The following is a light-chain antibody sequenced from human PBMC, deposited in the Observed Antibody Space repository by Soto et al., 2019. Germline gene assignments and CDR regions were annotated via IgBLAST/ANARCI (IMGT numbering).Light chain of an antibody. CDR2: SAS. CDR3: QKHNSAPFT. Sequence: DIQMTQSPSSLSASEGDRVTITCRASQGISNYLAWYQQKPGKVPKLLIYSASTLQLGVPSRFSGSGSGTEFTLTISSLQPQDVATYYCQKHNSAPFTFGPGTKVDIK. V-gene: IGKV1-27*01. J-gene: IGKJ3*01. CDR1: QGISNY.